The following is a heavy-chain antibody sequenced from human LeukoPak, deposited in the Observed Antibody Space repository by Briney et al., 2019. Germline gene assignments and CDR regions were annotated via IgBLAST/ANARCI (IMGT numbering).Heavy chain of an antibody. V-gene: IGHV3-53*01. CDR2: IYSGGST. J-gene: IGHJ4*02. D-gene: IGHD6-19*01. CDR1: GFTVSSNY. Sequence: GGSLRLSCAASGFTVSSNYMSWVRQAPGKGLEWVSVIYSGGSTYYADSVKGRFTISRDNSKNTLFLQMNSLRAEDTAVYYCAKGGVAVTGRFDYWGQGTLVTVSS. CDR3: AKGGVAVTGRFDY.